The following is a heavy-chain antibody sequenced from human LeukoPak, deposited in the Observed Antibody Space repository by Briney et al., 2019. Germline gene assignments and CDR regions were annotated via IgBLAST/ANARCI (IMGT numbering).Heavy chain of an antibody. J-gene: IGHJ4*02. CDR1: GFTFSSYA. CDR2: ISGSGGST. CDR3: AKRSAESSGYFDY. D-gene: IGHD6-19*01. Sequence: PGGSLRLSCAASGFTFSSYAMSWVRQAPGKGLEWVSAISGSGGSTYYADSVKGRFTISRDNPKNTLYLQMNSLRAEDTAVYYCAKRSAESSGYFDYWGQGTLVTVSS. V-gene: IGHV3-23*01.